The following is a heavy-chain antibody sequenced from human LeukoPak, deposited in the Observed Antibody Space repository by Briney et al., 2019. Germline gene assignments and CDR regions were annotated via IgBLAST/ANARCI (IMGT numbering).Heavy chain of an antibody. V-gene: IGHV4-38-2*01. CDR3: ARGRLVATIPFDY. CDR2: IYHSGST. Sequence: SETLPLTCAVSGYSISSGYYWGWIRQPPGKGLEWIGSIYHSGSTYYNPSLKSRVTISVDTSKDQFSLKLSSVTAADTAVYYCARGRLVATIPFDYWGQGTLVTVSS. CDR1: GYSISSGYY. D-gene: IGHD5-12*01. J-gene: IGHJ4*02.